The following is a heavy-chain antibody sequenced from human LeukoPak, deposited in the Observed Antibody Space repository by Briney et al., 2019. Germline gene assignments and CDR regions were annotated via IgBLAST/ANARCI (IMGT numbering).Heavy chain of an antibody. Sequence: GESLKISCKGSGYRLTDYWIGWVRQMPGKGLDWMGIIYPRDSDTRYSPSFQGQVTISADKTISTVYLQWSSLKASDAAMYYCATRYSGSYNDYWGQGTPVTVSS. CDR3: ATRYSGSYNDY. D-gene: IGHD1-26*01. V-gene: IGHV5-51*01. J-gene: IGHJ4*02. CDR2: IYPRDSDT. CDR1: GYRLTDYW.